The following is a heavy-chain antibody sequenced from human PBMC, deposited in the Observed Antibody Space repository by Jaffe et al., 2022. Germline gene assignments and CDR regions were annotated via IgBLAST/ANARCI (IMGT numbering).Heavy chain of an antibody. J-gene: IGHJ6*03. V-gene: IGHV1-8*01. D-gene: IGHD3-9*01. CDR3: AREGLRYFDWFKYYYYMDV. Sequence: QVQLVQSGAEVKKPGASVKVSCKASGYTFTSYDINWVRQATGQGLEWMGWMNPNSGNTGYAQKFQGRVTMTRNTSISTAYMELSSLRSEDTAVYYCAREGLRYFDWFKYYYYMDVWGKGTTVTVSS. CDR1: GYTFTSYD. CDR2: MNPNSGNT.